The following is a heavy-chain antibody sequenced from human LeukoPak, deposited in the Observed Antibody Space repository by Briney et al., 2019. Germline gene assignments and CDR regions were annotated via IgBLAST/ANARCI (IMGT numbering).Heavy chain of an antibody. CDR1: GFTFSNHG. CDR3: ARRITKIRGFRSLHGFDP. CDR2: INWNGGST. J-gene: IGHJ5*02. Sequence: GGSLRLSCAASGFTFSNHGMNWVRQAPGKGLEWVSGINWNGGSTGYADSVKGRFTISRDNAKNTLYLQMNSLRAEDTAVYYCARRITKIRGFRSLHGFDPWGQGTLVIVSS. V-gene: IGHV3-20*04. D-gene: IGHD3-10*01.